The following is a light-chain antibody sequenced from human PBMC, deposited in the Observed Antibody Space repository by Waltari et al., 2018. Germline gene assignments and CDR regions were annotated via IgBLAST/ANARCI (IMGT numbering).Light chain of an antibody. CDR3: VLYMGGGIM. Sequence: QTVVTQAPSLSVSPGGTVTLTCGLSHGSVSTSYYPSWYQQTPGQAPRPLIYSTNTRSSGVPDRFSGSILGNKAALTITGAQADDECDYHCVLYMGGGIMFGGGTKLTVL. CDR1: HGSVSTSYY. V-gene: IGLV8-61*01. CDR2: STN. J-gene: IGLJ3*02.